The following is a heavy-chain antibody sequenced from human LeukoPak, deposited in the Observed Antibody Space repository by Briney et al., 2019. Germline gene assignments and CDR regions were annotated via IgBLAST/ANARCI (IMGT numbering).Heavy chain of an antibody. Sequence: GGSLRLSCAASGFTFSSHWMHWVRQAPGKGLVWVSRINSDGSSISYADSVKGRFTISRDNAKNTLYLQMNSLRAEDTAVYYCARNLEDTAAGTAPFDYWGQGTLVTVSS. D-gene: IGHD6-13*01. V-gene: IGHV3-74*01. CDR3: ARNLEDTAAGTAPFDY. CDR2: INSDGSSI. CDR1: GFTFSSHW. J-gene: IGHJ4*02.